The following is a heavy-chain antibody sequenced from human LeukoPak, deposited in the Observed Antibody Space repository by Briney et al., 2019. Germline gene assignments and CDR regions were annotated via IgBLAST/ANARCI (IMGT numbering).Heavy chain of an antibody. CDR1: GYSFTSYW. D-gene: IGHD2-15*01. CDR3: ARHLEGSANWFDP. J-gene: IGHJ5*02. Sequence: GESLKISCKGSGYSFTSYWIGWVRQMPGKGLECMGIIYPGDSDTRYSPSFQGQVTISADKSISTAYLQWSGLKASDTAMYYCARHLEGSANWFDPWGQGTLVTVSS. V-gene: IGHV5-51*01. CDR2: IYPGDSDT.